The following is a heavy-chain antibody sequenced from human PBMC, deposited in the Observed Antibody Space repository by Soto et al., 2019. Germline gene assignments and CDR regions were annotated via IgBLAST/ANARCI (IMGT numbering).Heavy chain of an antibody. Sequence: SETLSLTCTVPGGSISSGGYYWSWIRQHPGKGLEWIGYIYYSGSTYYNPSLKSRVTISVDTSKNQFSLKLSSVTAADTAVYYCARSTTVVTLDYWGQGTLVTVSS. CDR3: ARSTTVVTLDY. V-gene: IGHV4-31*03. CDR2: IYYSGST. D-gene: IGHD4-17*01. CDR1: GGSISSGGYY. J-gene: IGHJ4*02.